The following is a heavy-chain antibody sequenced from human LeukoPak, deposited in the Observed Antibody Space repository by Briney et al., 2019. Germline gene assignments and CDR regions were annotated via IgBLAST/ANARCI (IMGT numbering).Heavy chain of an antibody. V-gene: IGHV1-69*13. J-gene: IGHJ4*02. CDR1: GGTFSSYA. CDR3: ARDLDSFGELSPNN. CDR2: IIPIFGTA. D-gene: IGHD3-10*01. Sequence: SVKVSCKASGGTFSSYAISWVRQAPGQGLEWMGGIIPIFGTANYAQKFQGRVTITADESTGTAYMELSSLRSEDTAVYYCARDLDSFGELSPNNWGQGTLVTVSS.